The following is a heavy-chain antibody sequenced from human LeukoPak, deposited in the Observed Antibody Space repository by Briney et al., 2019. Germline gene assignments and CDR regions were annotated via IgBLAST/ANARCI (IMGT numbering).Heavy chain of an antibody. J-gene: IGHJ5*02. D-gene: IGHD5-24*01. Sequence: SETLSLTCTVSGGSISTYYWSWIRQPAGRGLDGIGRIYTSGSTNYNPSLKSRVTMSVDTSKNQFSLKLSSVTAADTAVYYCAREEEQMARGLDPWGQGALVTVSS. V-gene: IGHV4-4*07. CDR1: GGSISTYY. CDR2: IYTSGST. CDR3: AREEEQMARGLDP.